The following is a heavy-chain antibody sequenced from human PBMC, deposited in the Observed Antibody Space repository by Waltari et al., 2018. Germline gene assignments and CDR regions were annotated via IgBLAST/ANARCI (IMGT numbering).Heavy chain of an antibody. CDR3: ARGKYDFWSGYSAFDI. CDR2: INPNLGGT. Sequence: QVQLVQSGAEVKKPGASVKVSCKASGYTFTGYYMHWVRPAPGQGLEWMGGINPNLGGTNHAQKFQGRVTMTRDTSISTAYMELSRRRSDDTAVYYCARGKYDFWSGYSAFDIWGQGTMVTVSS. CDR1: GYTFTGYY. J-gene: IGHJ3*02. V-gene: IGHV1-2*02. D-gene: IGHD3-3*01.